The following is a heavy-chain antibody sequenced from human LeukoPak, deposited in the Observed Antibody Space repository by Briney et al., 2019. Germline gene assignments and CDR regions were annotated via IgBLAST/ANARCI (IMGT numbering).Heavy chain of an antibody. J-gene: IGHJ5*02. CDR3: ANYYYGSGRFLS. CDR1: GSTFSSYG. CDR2: IRYDGSNK. V-gene: IGHV3-30*02. Sequence: GGSLRLSCAASGSTFSSYGMHWVRQAPGKGLEWVAFIRYDGSNKYYADSVKGRFTISRDNSKNTLYLQMNSLRAEDTAVYYCANYYYGSGRFLSWGQGTLVTVSS. D-gene: IGHD3-10*01.